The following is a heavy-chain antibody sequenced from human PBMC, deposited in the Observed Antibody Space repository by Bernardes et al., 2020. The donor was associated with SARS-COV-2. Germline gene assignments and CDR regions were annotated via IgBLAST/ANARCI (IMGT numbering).Heavy chain of an antibody. CDR2: INPNSGGT. Sequence: ASVKVSCKASGYTFTGYYMHWVRQAPGQGLEWMGWINPNSGGTNYAQKFQGRVTMTRDTSISTAYMELSRLRSEDTAVYYCAKAHSGNYPKPFDSWGQGTLVTVSS. J-gene: IGHJ4*02. CDR1: GYTFTGYY. D-gene: IGHD1-26*01. CDR3: AKAHSGNYPKPFDS. V-gene: IGHV1-2*02.